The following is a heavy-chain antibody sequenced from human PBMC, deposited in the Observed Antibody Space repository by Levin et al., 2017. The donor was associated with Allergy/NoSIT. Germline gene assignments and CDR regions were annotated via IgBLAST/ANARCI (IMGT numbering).Heavy chain of an antibody. CDR1: GFTFSSYA. CDR3: AKVGHYGWYFDL. Sequence: QTGGSLRLSCAASGFTFSSYAMSWVRQAPGKGLEWVSAISGSGGSTYYPDSVKGRFTISRDNSKNTLYLQMNSLRAEDTAVYYCAKVGHYGWYFDLWGRGTLVTVSS. D-gene: IGHD4-17*01. J-gene: IGHJ2*01. V-gene: IGHV3-23*01. CDR2: ISGSGGST.